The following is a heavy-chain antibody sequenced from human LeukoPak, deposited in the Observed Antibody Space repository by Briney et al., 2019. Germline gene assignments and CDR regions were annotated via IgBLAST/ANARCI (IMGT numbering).Heavy chain of an antibody. V-gene: IGHV1-3*03. CDR2: INAGNGNT. D-gene: IGHD3-22*01. J-gene: IGHJ4*02. CDR1: GYTFTSYA. CDR3: ARGDPYYYHSRGYFVFDY. Sequence: ASVKVSCKASGYTFTSYAMHWVRQAPGQRLEWMGWINAGNGNTKYSQEFQGRVTITRDTSASTAYMELSSLRSEDMAVYYCARGDPYYYHSRGYFVFDYWGQGTLVTVSS.